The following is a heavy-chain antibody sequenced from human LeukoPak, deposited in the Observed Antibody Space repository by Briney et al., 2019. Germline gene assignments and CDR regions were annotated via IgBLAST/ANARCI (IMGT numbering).Heavy chain of an antibody. CDR1: GGTFSSYA. D-gene: IGHD3-22*01. V-gene: IGHV1-69*13. Sequence: SVKVSCKASGGTFSSYAISWVRQAPGQGLEWMGGIIPIFGTANYAQKFQSRVTITADESTSAAYMELSSLRSEDTAVYYCARGHDSSGYYLDFDYWGQGTLVTVSS. CDR2: IIPIFGTA. CDR3: ARGHDSSGYYLDFDY. J-gene: IGHJ4*02.